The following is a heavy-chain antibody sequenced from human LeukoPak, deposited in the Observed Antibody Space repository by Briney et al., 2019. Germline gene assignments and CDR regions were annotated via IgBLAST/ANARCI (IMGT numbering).Heavy chain of an antibody. Sequence: ASVTVSCKASGYTFTGYYMHWVRQAPGQGLEWMGWINANNGSANYAQNFQGRVTMTRDTSISTAYMELSRLRSDDTAVYYCERGNAYYFDYWGQGTLVTVS. CDR1: GYTFTGYY. CDR3: ERGNAYYFDY. CDR2: INANNGSA. V-gene: IGHV1-2*02. J-gene: IGHJ4*02.